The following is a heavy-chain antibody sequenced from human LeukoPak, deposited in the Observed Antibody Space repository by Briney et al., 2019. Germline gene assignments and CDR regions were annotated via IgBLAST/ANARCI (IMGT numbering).Heavy chain of an antibody. CDR1: GFTFSSYS. V-gene: IGHV3-21*01. J-gene: IGHJ6*02. D-gene: IGHD6-13*01. Sequence: GGSLRLSCAASGFTFSSYSMNWVCQAPGKGLEWVSSISSSSSYIYYADSVKGRFTISRDNAKNSLYLQMNSLRAEDTAVYYCARDQEYSSSRYGSRYGMDVWGQGTTVTVSS. CDR3: ARDQEYSSSRYGSRYGMDV. CDR2: ISSSSSYI.